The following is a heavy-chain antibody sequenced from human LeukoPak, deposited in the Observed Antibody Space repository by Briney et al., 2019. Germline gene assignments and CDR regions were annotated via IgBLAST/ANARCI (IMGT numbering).Heavy chain of an antibody. CDR1: GYTFTGYY. CDR2: INPNSGGT. CDR3: AREGVVVPAAARPFDY. Sequence: ASVKVSCKASGYTFTGYYMHWVRQAPGQGLEWMGWINPNSGGTNYAQKFQGRVTMTRDTSISTAYMELSRLRSDDTAVYYCAREGVVVPAAARPFDYWGQGTLVTDSS. V-gene: IGHV1-2*02. J-gene: IGHJ4*02. D-gene: IGHD2-2*01.